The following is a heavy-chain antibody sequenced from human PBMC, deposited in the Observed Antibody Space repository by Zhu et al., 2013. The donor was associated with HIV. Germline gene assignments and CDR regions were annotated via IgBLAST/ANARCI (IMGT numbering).Heavy chain of an antibody. D-gene: IGHD6-19*01. CDR2: IYHSGST. V-gene: IGHV4-38-2*02. Sequence: QVQLQESGPGLVKPSETLSLTCTVSGYSISSGYYWGWIRQPPGKGLEWIGSIYHSGSTYYNPSLKSRVTISVDTSKNQFSLKLSSVTAADTAVYYCARVAQPYSSGWYYFDYWGQGTLVTVSS. J-gene: IGHJ4*02. CDR3: ARVAQPYSSGWYYFDY. CDR1: GYSISSGYY.